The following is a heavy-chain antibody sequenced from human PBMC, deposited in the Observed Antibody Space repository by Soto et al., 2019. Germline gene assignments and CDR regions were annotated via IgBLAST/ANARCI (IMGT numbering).Heavy chain of an antibody. J-gene: IGHJ6*02. Sequence: AAVKVSCKASGYTFTGYYMHWVRQAPGQGLEWMGWINPNSGGTNYAQKFQGWVTMTRDTSISTAYMELSRLRSDDTAVYYCARERDYDFWSGPYYYYYGMDVWGQGTTVTVSS. V-gene: IGHV1-2*04. CDR2: INPNSGGT. D-gene: IGHD3-3*01. CDR3: ARERDYDFWSGPYYYYYGMDV. CDR1: GYTFTGYY.